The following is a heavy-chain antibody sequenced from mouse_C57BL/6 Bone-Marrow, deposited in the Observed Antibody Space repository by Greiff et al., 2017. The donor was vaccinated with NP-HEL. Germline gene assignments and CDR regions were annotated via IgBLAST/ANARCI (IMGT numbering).Heavy chain of an antibody. CDR3: VPTGSYWYFDV. D-gene: IGHD4-1*02. Sequence: VHVKQSVAELVRPGASVKLSCTASGFNIKNTYMHWVKHRPEQGLEWIGRIDPANGNTKYAPKFQGKATITADTSSNTAYLQLSSLTSEDTAIYYCVPTGSYWYFDVWGTGTTVTVSS. CDR1: GFNIKNTY. V-gene: IGHV14-3*01. CDR2: IDPANGNT. J-gene: IGHJ1*03.